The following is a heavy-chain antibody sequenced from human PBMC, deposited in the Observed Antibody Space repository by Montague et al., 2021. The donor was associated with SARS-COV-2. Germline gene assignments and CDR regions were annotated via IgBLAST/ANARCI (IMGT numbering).Heavy chain of an antibody. CDR1: DVSLSSSTW. V-gene: IGHV4-4*01. CDR3: ARGGLGNRGFDY. J-gene: IGHJ4*02. Sequence: PETLSLTRVVSDVSLSSSTWWSWVRQSPGKGLEWVGETYLSGFTQYNPSVKSRVTISLDDSRSQFSLRLTSVTAADTAVYFCARGGLGNRGFDYWGQGALVTVSS. CDR2: TYLSGFT. D-gene: IGHD3/OR15-3a*01.